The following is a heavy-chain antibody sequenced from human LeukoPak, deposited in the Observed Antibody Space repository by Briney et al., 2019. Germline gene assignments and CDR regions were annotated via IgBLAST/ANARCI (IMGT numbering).Heavy chain of an antibody. Sequence: IPSETLSLTCTVSGGSISSSNYYWSWIRQPPGKGLEWIGEINHSGSTNYNPSLKSRLTISVDTSKNQFSLKLSSVTAADTAVYYCAREMVYGVLSAFDIWGQGTMVTVSS. J-gene: IGHJ3*02. CDR1: GGSISSSNYY. D-gene: IGHD2-8*01. CDR3: AREMVYGVLSAFDI. CDR2: INHSGST. V-gene: IGHV4-39*07.